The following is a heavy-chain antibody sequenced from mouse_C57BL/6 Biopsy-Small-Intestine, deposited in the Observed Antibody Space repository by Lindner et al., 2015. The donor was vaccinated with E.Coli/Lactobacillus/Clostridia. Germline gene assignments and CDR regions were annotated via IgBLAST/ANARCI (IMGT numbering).Heavy chain of an antibody. Sequence: VQLQESGAELVRPGASVKLSCTASGFNIKDYYIHWVKQRPEQGLEWIGRIDPEDSDTEYAPKFQGKATMTADTSSNTAYLQLSSLTSEDTAVYYCTTSYYGTWFAYWGQGTLVTVSA. CDR2: IDPEDSDT. CDR1: GFNIKDYY. CDR3: TTSYYGTWFAY. V-gene: IGHV14-1*01. D-gene: IGHD2-1*01. J-gene: IGHJ3*01.